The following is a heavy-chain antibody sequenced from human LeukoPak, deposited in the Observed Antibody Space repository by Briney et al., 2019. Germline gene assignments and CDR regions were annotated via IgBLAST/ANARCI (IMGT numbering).Heavy chain of an antibody. CDR2: ISGSGGST. J-gene: IGHJ3*02. D-gene: IGHD2-8*02. CDR3: ARDSTGWQADSFDM. Sequence: GGTLRLSCAASGFTFSSYGMSWVRQAPGKGLEWVSAISGSGGSTYYADSVKGRSTISRDNSKNTLYLQMNSLRVEDTALYFCARDSTGWQADSFDMWGQGTMVTVSS. CDR1: GFTFSSYG. V-gene: IGHV3-23*01.